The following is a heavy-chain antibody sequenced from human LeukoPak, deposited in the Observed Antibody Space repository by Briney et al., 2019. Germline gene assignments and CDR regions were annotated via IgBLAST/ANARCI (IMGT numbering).Heavy chain of an antibody. CDR1: GYTFTSYD. V-gene: IGHV1-8*03. CDR3: ARGQDGSSWYGRPEGYYYMDV. CDR2: MNPNSGST. D-gene: IGHD6-13*01. J-gene: IGHJ6*03. Sequence: GASVKVSCKASGYTFTSYDINWVRQATGQGLEWMGWMNPNSGSTGYAQKFQGRVTITRNTSISTAYMELSSLRSEDTAVYYCARGQDGSSWYGRPEGYYYMDVWGKGTTVTVSS.